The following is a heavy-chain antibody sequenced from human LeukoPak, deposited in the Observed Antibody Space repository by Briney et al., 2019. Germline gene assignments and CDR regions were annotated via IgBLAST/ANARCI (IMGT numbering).Heavy chain of an antibody. J-gene: IGHJ3*02. Sequence: GGSLRLSCAASGFTFSSYAMSWVRQSPGNGLEWVSAISGSGGSTYYADSVKGRFTISRDNSKNTLYLQMNSLRAEDTAVYYCATGGDGDAFDIWGQGTMVTVSS. CDR2: ISGSGGST. V-gene: IGHV3-23*01. CDR1: GFTFSSYA. D-gene: IGHD2-21*02. CDR3: ATGGDGDAFDI.